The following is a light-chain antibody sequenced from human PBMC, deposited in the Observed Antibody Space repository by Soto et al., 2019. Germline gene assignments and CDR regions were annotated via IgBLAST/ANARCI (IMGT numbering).Light chain of an antibody. CDR2: GAY. CDR3: QQYGSSPPT. CDR1: QSVSTNY. Sequence: EIVLTQSPGTLSLSPGERATLSCRASQSVSTNYLAWYQRKPGQAPRLLIYGAYSRATDIPNRFSGSGSGTDFTLTITRLKAEDFAVYYCQQYGSSPPTFGQGTNVEIK. J-gene: IGKJ1*01. V-gene: IGKV3-20*01.